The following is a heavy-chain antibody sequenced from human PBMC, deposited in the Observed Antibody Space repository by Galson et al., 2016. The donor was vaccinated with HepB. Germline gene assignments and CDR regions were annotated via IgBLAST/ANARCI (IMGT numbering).Heavy chain of an antibody. CDR1: GGSISSGDYY. J-gene: IGHJ5*02. D-gene: IGHD2-15*01. CDR2: IYYSGST. V-gene: IGHV4-30-4*01. CDR3: ARQIVVVVAATRGVDWFDP. Sequence: LSLTCTVSGGSISSGDYYWSWIRQPPGKGLEWIGYIYYSGSTYYNPSLKSRVTMSVDTSKNQFSLKLNSVTAADTAVYYCARQIVVVVAATRGVDWFDPWGQGTLVTVSS.